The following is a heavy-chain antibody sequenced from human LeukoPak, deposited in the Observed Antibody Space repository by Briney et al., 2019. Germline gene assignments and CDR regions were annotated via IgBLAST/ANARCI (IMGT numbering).Heavy chain of an antibody. J-gene: IGHJ4*02. CDR1: GFTFSGSA. CDR2: IRSKANSYAT. CDR3: TRGSGSPAYFDY. D-gene: IGHD1-26*01. Sequence: GGSLRRSCAASGFTFSGSARHWVRQASGKGLEWVGRIRSKANSYATAYAASVKGRFTISRDDSKNTAYLQMNSLKTEDTAVYYCTRGSGSPAYFDYWGQGTLVTVSS. V-gene: IGHV3-73*01.